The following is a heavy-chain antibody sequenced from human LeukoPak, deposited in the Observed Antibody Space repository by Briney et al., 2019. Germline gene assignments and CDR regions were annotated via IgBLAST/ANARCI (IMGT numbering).Heavy chain of an antibody. V-gene: IGHV1-69*13. J-gene: IGHJ5*02. D-gene: IGHD3-10*01. Sequence: GASVKVSCKASGYTFTGYYMHWVRQAPGQGLEWMGGIIPIFGTANYAQKFQGRVTITADESTSTAYMELSSLRSEDTAVYYCAVLWFGELLDRQYWFDPWGQGTLVTVSS. CDR1: GYTFTGYY. CDR3: AVLWFGELLDRQYWFDP. CDR2: IIPIFGTA.